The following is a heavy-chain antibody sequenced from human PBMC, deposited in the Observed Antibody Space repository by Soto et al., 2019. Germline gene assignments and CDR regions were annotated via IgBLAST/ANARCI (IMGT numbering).Heavy chain of an antibody. V-gene: IGHV1-69*13. CDR2: IIPIFGTA. J-gene: IGHJ4*02. Sequence: ASVKVSCKASAGTFSSYAISWVRPAPGQGLEWMGGIIPIFGTANYAQKFQGRVTITADESTSTAYMELSSLRSEDTAVYYCARPYISSSRGVGDYWGQGTLVTLSS. CDR3: ARPYISSSRGVGDY. CDR1: AGTFSSYA. D-gene: IGHD6-6*01.